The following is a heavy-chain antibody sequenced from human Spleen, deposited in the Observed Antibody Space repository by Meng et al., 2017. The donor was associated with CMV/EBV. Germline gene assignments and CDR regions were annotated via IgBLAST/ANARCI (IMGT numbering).Heavy chain of an antibody. Sequence: GESLKISCAASGFTFSSYSMNWVRQAPGKGLEWVSSISSSSSYIYYADSVKGRFTISRDNAKNSLYLQMNSLRAEDTAVYYCARDSATGHYYYGMDVWGQGTTVTVSS. CDR3: ARDSATGHYYYGMDV. V-gene: IGHV3-21*01. CDR1: GFTFSSYS. J-gene: IGHJ6*02. CDR2: ISSSSSYI. D-gene: IGHD5-24*01.